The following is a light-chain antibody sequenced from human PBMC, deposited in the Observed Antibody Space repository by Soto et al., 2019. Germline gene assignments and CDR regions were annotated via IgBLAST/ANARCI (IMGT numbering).Light chain of an antibody. V-gene: IGKV1-5*01. J-gene: IGKJ1*01. CDR3: QQYNTDSRLWT. Sequence: IQMTQSPSTLSASIGDTVTITCRASQSINRWLAWYQQKPGEAPKLLIYDASSLESGVPSRFSGTGSGAEFTLIISSLQPDDFATYYCQQYNTDSRLWTFGQGTKVAIK. CDR2: DAS. CDR1: QSINRW.